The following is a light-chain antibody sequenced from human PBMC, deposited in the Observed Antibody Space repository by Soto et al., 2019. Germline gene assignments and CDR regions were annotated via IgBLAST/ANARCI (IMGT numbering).Light chain of an antibody. CDR1: SSDVGGYKH. V-gene: IGLV2-14*01. CDR2: EVS. Sequence: QSALTQPASVSGSPGQSITISCTGTSSDVGGYKHVAWYQQHPGKPPKLMIYEVSNRPSGVSNRFSGSKSGNTASLTISGLQAEDEADYYCSSYTSSSTLVFGTGTKVTVL. J-gene: IGLJ1*01. CDR3: SSYTSSSTLV.